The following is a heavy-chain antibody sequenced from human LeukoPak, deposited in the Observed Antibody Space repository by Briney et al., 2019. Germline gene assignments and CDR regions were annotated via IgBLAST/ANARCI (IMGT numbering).Heavy chain of an antibody. Sequence: GGSLGLSCAASGFTFSSYSMNWVRQAPGKGLEWVSSISSSSSYIYYADSVKGRFTISRDNAKNSLYLQMNSLRVEDTAVYYCARDLYSSSSALGLFDYWGQGTLVTVSS. CDR3: ARDLYSSSSALGLFDY. V-gene: IGHV3-21*01. CDR1: GFTFSSYS. CDR2: ISSSSSYI. J-gene: IGHJ4*02. D-gene: IGHD6-6*01.